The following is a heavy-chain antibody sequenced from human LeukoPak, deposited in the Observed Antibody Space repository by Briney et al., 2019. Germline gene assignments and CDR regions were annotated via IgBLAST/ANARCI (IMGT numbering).Heavy chain of an antibody. Sequence: GGSLRLSCAASGFSFSSYGMYWVRQTPGKGLEWVALIYNDGGLPSYLDSVRGRFTISRDNSKNTLYPQMDSLRVEDTAVYYCAQGHYVGNSEFLDNWGQGSLVIVSS. CDR1: GFSFSSYG. CDR3: AQGHYVGNSEFLDN. CDR2: IYNDGGLP. D-gene: IGHD4-23*01. V-gene: IGHV3-33*07. J-gene: IGHJ4*02.